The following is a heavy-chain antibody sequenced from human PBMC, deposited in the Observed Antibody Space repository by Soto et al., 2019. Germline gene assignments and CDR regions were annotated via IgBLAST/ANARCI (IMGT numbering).Heavy chain of an antibody. CDR3: AKASSISARPLDY. J-gene: IGHJ4*02. V-gene: IGHV3-23*01. CDR2: LSGSGGAT. D-gene: IGHD6-6*01. CDR1: GFTFSSYA. Sequence: EVQLLESGGGLVQPGGSLRLSCAASGFTFSSYAMSWVRQAPGKGLEWVSSLSGSGGATYYADSVKGRFTISRDNSKNTLHLQMNSLRAEDTAVYYCAKASSISARPLDYWGQGTLVTVSS.